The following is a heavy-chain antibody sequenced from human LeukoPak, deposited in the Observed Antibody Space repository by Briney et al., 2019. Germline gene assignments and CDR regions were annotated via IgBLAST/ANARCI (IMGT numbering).Heavy chain of an antibody. V-gene: IGHV1-8*03. J-gene: IGHJ6*03. CDR1: GGTFSSYA. CDR3: ARSAHYYYYYMDV. CDR2: MNPNSGNT. Sequence: ASVKVSCKASGGTFSSYAISWVRQATGQGLEWMGWMNPNSGNTGYAQKFQGRVTITRNTSISTAYMELSSLRSEDTAVYYCARSAHYYYYYMDVWGKGTTVTVSS.